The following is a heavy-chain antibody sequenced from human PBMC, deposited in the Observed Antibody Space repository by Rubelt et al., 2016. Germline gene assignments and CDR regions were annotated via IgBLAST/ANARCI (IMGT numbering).Heavy chain of an antibody. D-gene: IGHD3-22*01. Sequence: SLRLSCAASGFTFSNAWRSGVRKAQGKGRDGVGGIKSKMVGGPTDYAAPVKARFTNSRDVSKNTLYRQMNSLKTEDTAVYYCTTDRYYYDSSGFPWFDPWGQGTLVTVSS. V-gene: IGHV3-15*01. CDR2: IKSKMVGGPT. J-gene: IGHJ5*02. CDR3: TTDRYYYDSSGFPWFDP. CDR1: GFTFSNAW.